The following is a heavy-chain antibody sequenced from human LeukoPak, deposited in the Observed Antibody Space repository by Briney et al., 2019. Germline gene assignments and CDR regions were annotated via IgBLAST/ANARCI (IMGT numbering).Heavy chain of an antibody. J-gene: IGHJ4*02. D-gene: IGHD5-18*01. Sequence: ASVKVSCKASGYTFTNYRINWVRQAPGQGLEWMGWVSAYNGNINYAQKFQGRVTMTTDTSTSTAYMEQRSLRSDDTAVYYCVRGKNVDTAMVADYWGQGTLVTVSS. CDR1: GYTFTNYR. CDR2: VSAYNGNI. V-gene: IGHV1-18*01. CDR3: VRGKNVDTAMVADY.